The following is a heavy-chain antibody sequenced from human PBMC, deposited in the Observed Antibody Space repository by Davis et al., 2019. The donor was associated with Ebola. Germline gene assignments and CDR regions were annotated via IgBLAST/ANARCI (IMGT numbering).Heavy chain of an antibody. CDR1: GYTFTGYY. J-gene: IGHJ6*03. V-gene: IGHV1-2*02. CDR3: ARDLEGRDGDSWSYYYFYMDV. Sequence: ASVKVSCKASGYTFTGYYLHWVRQAPGQGLEWMGWINPNSGGTNYAQKFQGRVTMTRDTSISTAYMELSRLRSDDTAVYYCARDLEGRDGDSWSYYYFYMDVWGKGTTVTVSS. D-gene: IGHD6-13*01. CDR2: INPNSGGT.